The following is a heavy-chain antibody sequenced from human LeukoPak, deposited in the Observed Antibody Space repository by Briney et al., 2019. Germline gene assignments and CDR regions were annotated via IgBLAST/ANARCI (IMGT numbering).Heavy chain of an antibody. J-gene: IGHJ4*02. CDR2: INPNTGGT. D-gene: IGHD3-3*01. CDR1: GYTFIGFY. V-gene: IGHV1-2*06. Sequence: ASVKVSCKASGYTFIGFYMHWVRQAPGQGLEWMGRINPNTGGTNYAQRFQGRVTMTRDTSISTAYMVLSSLRSDDTAVYYCTRRKGFGLRFLAGSDYYRGQGTLVTVSS. CDR3: TRRKGFGLRFLAGSDYY.